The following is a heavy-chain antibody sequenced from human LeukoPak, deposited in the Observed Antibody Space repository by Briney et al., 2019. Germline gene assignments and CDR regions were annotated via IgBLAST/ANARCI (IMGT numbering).Heavy chain of an antibody. CDR1: GFTVSSNY. CDR2: IYSGGST. V-gene: IGHV3-66*01. Sequence: PGGSLRLSCAASGFTVSSNYMSWVRQAPGKGLEWVSVIYSGGSTYYADSVKGRFTISRDNSKNTLYLQMNSLRAEDTAVYYCARSVVAATETFDYWGQGTLVTVSS. J-gene: IGHJ4*02. D-gene: IGHD2-15*01. CDR3: ARSVVAATETFDY.